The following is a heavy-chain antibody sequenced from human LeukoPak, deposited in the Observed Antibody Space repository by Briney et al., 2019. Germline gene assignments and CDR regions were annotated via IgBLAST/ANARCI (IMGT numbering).Heavy chain of an antibody. J-gene: IGHJ4*02. D-gene: IGHD3-16*01. Sequence: GGSLRLSCTASGFTFGSYTMNWVRQPPGKGLEWLSSISSSSGYIYYTVSIQGRFTISRDNAKNSLYPHMNSLRAEDTAVYFCAREIVSSTSYDSWGQGTLVTVSS. CDR3: AREIVSSTSYDS. CDR1: GFTFGSYT. V-gene: IGHV3-21*01. CDR2: ISSSSGYI.